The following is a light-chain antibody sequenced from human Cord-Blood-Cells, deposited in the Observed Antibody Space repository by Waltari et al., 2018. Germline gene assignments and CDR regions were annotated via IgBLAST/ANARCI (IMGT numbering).Light chain of an antibody. J-gene: IGKJ4*01. CDR3: QQYNNWPLT. CDR2: GAS. CDR1: QSVSSN. Sequence: EIVMTQSPATLSVSPGERATLPCRASQSVSSNLAWYQQKSGQAPRLLIYGASTRATGIPARFSGSGSGTEFTLTISSLQSEDFAVYYCQQYNNWPLTVGGGTKVEIK. V-gene: IGKV3-15*01.